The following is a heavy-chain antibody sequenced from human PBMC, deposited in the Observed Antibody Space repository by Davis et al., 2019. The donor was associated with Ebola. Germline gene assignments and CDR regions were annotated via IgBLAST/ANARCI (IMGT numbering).Heavy chain of an antibody. J-gene: IGHJ3*02. V-gene: IGHV3-53*01. CDR3: AKDNYAVTIMVGAFDI. CDR2: FYTDERT. D-gene: IGHD4-17*01. CDR1: GFSVSDKY. Sequence: GESLKISCAASGFSVSDKYMSWVRQAPGKGPEWVSVFYTDERTYYADSVKGRLSVSRDNSKNTVYLQMHSLRVEDTAIYYCAKDNYAVTIMVGAFDIWGQGTVVTVSS.